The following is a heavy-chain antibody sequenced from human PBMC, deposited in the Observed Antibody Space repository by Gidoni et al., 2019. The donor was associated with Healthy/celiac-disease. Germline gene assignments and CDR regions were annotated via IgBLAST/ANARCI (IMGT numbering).Heavy chain of an antibody. Sequence: QVQLVESGGGVVQPGRCLRLSCDASGFTFSSYGMHWVRQAPGTGLEWVAVIWYDGSNKYYADSVKGRFTISRDNSKNTLYLQMNSLRAEDTAVYYCARDTGGGFGYWGQGTLVTVSS. J-gene: IGHJ4*02. CDR3: ARDTGGGFGY. CDR2: IWYDGSNK. D-gene: IGHD3-16*01. V-gene: IGHV3-33*01. CDR1: GFTFSSYG.